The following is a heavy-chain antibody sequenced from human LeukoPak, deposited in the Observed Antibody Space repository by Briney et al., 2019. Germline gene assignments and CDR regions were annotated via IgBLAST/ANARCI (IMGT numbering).Heavy chain of an antibody. CDR2: INTNTGNP. Sequence: ASVKVSCKASGYTLNSYAMSWVRQAPGQGLEWMGWINTNTGNPTYAQGFTGRFVFSLDTSVSTAYLQISSLKAEDTAVYYCARKGYCSSTSCYRLDYWGQGTLVTVSS. J-gene: IGHJ4*02. V-gene: IGHV7-4-1*02. CDR3: ARKGYCSSTSCYRLDY. D-gene: IGHD2-2*01. CDR1: GYTLNSYA.